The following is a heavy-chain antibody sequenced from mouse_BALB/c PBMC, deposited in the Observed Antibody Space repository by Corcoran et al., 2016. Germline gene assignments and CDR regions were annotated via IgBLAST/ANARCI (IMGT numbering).Heavy chain of an antibody. CDR3: AREPYAMDY. CDR2: INTYTGES. J-gene: IGHJ4*01. Sequence: QIQLVQSGPELKKPGETVKISCKASGYTFTNFGMNWVKQASGKGLKWMGWINTYTGESTYADDFKGRFAFSLETSASTAYLQINNLKNEDMATYFCAREPYAMDYWGQGTSVTVSS. V-gene: IGHV9-1*02. CDR1: GYTFTNFG.